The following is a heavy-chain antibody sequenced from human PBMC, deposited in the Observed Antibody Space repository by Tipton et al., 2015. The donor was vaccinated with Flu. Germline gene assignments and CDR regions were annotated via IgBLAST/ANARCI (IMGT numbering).Heavy chain of an antibody. CDR2: LYTSGRT. CDR3: ARDPVDGHGHLDQ. J-gene: IGHJ4*02. V-gene: IGHV4-4*07. D-gene: IGHD5-24*01. CDR1: GASIGQSH. Sequence: TLSLTCTVSGASIGQSHWNWVRQPAGKGLEWIASLYTSGRTDYNSPLKSRVTMSLDTSRNQVSLRLTSVTAADTAVYYCARDPVDGHGHLDQWGQGTLVTVSS.